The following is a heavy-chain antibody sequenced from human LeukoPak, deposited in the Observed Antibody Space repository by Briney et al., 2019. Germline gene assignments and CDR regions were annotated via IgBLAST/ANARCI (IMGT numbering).Heavy chain of an antibody. J-gene: IGHJ3*02. Sequence: ASVKVSCKASGYTFTSYGISWVRQAPGQGLEWMGWISAYNGNTNYAQKLQGRVTMTTDTSTSTAYRELRSLRSDDTAVYYCARRVVVAPAFDIWGQGTMVTVSS. D-gene: IGHD2-15*01. CDR3: ARRVVVAPAFDI. CDR1: GYTFTSYG. V-gene: IGHV1-18*01. CDR2: ISAYNGNT.